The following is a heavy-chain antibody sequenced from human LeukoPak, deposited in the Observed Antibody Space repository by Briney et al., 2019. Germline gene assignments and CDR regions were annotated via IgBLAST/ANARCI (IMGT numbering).Heavy chain of an antibody. J-gene: IGHJ4*02. CDR3: TTNAAVGTWEIFDY. V-gene: IGHV3-15*01. D-gene: IGHD1-1*01. CDR1: GFAFTKAW. Sequence: RAGGSLRLSCAASGFAFTKAWMSWVRQAPEKGLEWVGRIKSKTNGETTDYAAPVRGRFTISRDDSKNTVYLQMNSLKTEDTALYYCTTNAAVGTWEIFDYWGQGTLVTVSS. CDR2: IKSKTNGETT.